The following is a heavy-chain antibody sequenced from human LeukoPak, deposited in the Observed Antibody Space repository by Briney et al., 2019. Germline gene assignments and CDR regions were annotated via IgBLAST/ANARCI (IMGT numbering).Heavy chain of an antibody. CDR3: AKGDSSAYTYYFHY. CDR1: GGSVSSGSYY. V-gene: IGHV4-61*01. Sequence: PSETLSLTCTVSGGSVSSGSYYWSWIRQPPGKGLEWIGYIYYSGSTNYNPSLKSRVTISVDTSKNQFSLKLSSVTAADTAVYYCAKGDSSAYTYYFHYWGQGTLVTVSS. CDR2: IYYSGST. J-gene: IGHJ4*02. D-gene: IGHD3-22*01.